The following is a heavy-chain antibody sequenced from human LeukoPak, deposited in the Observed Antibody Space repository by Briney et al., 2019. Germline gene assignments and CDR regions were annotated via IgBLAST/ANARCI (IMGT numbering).Heavy chain of an antibody. J-gene: IGHJ4*02. CDR3: AKTALAVAGIVPVESELDY. CDR2: ISGRGGRT. V-gene: IGHV3-23*01. D-gene: IGHD6-19*01. CDR1: GFIFSSYA. Sequence: GGSLRLSCAASGFIFSSYAMSWVRLAPGKGLEWISVISGRGGRTDYADSVKGRFTISRDNSTNTLYLHMTSLRAEDTAVYYCAKTALAVAGIVPVESELDYWGQGTLVTVSS.